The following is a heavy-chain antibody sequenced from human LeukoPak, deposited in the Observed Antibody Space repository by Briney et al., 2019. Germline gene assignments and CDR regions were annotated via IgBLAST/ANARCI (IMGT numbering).Heavy chain of an antibody. CDR2: IYYSGST. D-gene: IGHD3-3*01. V-gene: IGHV4-59*08. Sequence: SETLSLTCTVSGGSISSYYWSWIRQPPGKGLEWIGYIYYSGSTNYNPSLKSRVTISVDTSKNQFPLKLSSVTAADTAVYYCARQRFLEWYFDYWGQGTLVTVSS. CDR3: ARQRFLEWYFDY. J-gene: IGHJ4*02. CDR1: GGSISSYY.